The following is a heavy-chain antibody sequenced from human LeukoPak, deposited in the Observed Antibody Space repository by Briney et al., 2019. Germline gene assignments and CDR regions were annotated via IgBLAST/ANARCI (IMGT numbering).Heavy chain of an antibody. CDR3: ARISSSSWPYYYYYGMDV. V-gene: IGHV3-21*01. Sequence: GGSLRLSCAASGFTFSSYSMNWVRQAPGKGLEWVSSISSSSSYIYYADSVKGRFTISRDNAKNSLYLQMNSLRAEDTAVYYCARISSSSWPYYYYYGMDVWGQGTTVTVSS. D-gene: IGHD6-13*01. CDR1: GFTFSSYS. J-gene: IGHJ6*02. CDR2: ISSSSSYI.